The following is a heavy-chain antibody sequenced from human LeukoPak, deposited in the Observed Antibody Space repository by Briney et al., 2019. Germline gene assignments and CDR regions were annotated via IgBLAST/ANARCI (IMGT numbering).Heavy chain of an antibody. CDR1: GGSISPYY. Sequence: SETLSLTCTVSGGSISPYYWSWIRQPPGKGLEWLGYIHYSGSTNYNPSLKGRVSMSVDTSKNQFSLKLNSVTAADTAVYYCARGNSYYDSSGAFDYWGQGTLVTVSS. V-gene: IGHV4-59*01. CDR3: ARGNSYYDSSGAFDY. D-gene: IGHD3-22*01. CDR2: IHYSGST. J-gene: IGHJ4*02.